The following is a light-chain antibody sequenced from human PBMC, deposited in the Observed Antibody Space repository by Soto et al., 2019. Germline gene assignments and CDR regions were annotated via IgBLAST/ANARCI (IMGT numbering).Light chain of an antibody. CDR1: QGLSSW. CDR3: QQANSFPFT. CDR2: AAS. J-gene: IGKJ3*01. V-gene: IGKV1-12*01. Sequence: DIQMTQSPSSVSASVGDRVTITCRASQGLSSWLAWYQQKPGKAPKLLIYAASSLQSGVRSRFSGSGSGTDFTLTTSSLQPEDFATYYCQQANSFPFTFGPGTKVDIK.